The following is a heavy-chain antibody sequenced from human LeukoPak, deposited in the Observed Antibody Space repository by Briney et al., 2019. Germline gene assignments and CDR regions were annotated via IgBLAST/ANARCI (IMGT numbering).Heavy chain of an antibody. CDR3: ARGDGAGSHYNPDY. J-gene: IGHJ4*02. CDR1: GFTFSSYA. Sequence: PGGSLRLSCAASGFTFSSYAMSWVRQAPGKGLEWVSAISGSGGSTYYADSVKGRFTISRDNAKNSLYLQMNSLRAEDTAVYYCARGDGAGSHYNPDYWGQGTLVTVSS. CDR2: ISGSGGST. V-gene: IGHV3-23*01. D-gene: IGHD3-10*01.